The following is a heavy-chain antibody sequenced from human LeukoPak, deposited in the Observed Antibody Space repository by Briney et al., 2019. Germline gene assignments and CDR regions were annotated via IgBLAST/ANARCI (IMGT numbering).Heavy chain of an antibody. CDR2: INPSGGST. CDR3: ARGGSYYYDSSGYSAPVVPGWFDP. D-gene: IGHD3-22*01. CDR1: GYTFTSYY. V-gene: IGHV1-46*01. J-gene: IGHJ5*02. Sequence: ASVKVSCKASGYTFTSYYMHWVRQAPGQGLEWMGIINPSGGSTSYAQKFQGRVTMTRDTSTSTVYMELSSLRSEDTAVYYCARGGSYYYDSSGYSAPVVPGWFDPWGQGTLVTVST.